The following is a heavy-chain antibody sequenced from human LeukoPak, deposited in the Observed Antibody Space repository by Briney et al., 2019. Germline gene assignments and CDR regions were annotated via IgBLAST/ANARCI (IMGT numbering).Heavy chain of an antibody. D-gene: IGHD3-10*01. CDR2: ISSSSSYI. CDR3: ARTLRITMVRGVIPEFDY. V-gene: IGHV3-21*01. J-gene: IGHJ4*02. CDR1: GFTFSSYA. Sequence: GGSLRLSCAASGFTFSSYAMSWVRQAPGKGLEWVSSISSSSSYIYYADSVKGRFTISRDNAKNSLYLQMNSLRAEDTAVYYCARTLRITMVRGVIPEFDYWGQGTLVTVSS.